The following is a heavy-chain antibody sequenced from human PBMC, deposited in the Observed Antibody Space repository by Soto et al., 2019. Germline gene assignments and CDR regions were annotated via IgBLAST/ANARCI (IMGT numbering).Heavy chain of an antibody. D-gene: IGHD2-15*01. CDR2: FDPEDGET. CDR3: ATVGVVVAAWDYYGMDV. CDR1: GYTLTELS. Sequence: VASVKVSCKVSGYTLTELSMHWVRQAPGKGLEWMGGFDPEDGETIYAQKFQGRVTMTEDTSTDTAYMELSSLRSEDTAVYYCATVGVVVAAWDYYGMDVWGQGTPVTVSS. J-gene: IGHJ6*02. V-gene: IGHV1-24*01.